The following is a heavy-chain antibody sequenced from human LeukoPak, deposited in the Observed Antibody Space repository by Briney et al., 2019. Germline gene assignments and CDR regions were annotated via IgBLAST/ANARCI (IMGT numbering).Heavy chain of an antibody. CDR3: ASVGRFYFDY. D-gene: IGHD3-3*01. CDR1: GDSTTTYY. CDR2: IHYSGGT. J-gene: IGHJ4*02. V-gene: IGHV4-59*01. Sequence: SETLSLTCSVSGDSTTTYYWGWIRQSPGKGLEWIGYIHYSGGTNHNPSLKSRVTISVDTSKNQFFLKLSSVTAADTAVYYCASVGRFYFDYWGQGTLVTVSS.